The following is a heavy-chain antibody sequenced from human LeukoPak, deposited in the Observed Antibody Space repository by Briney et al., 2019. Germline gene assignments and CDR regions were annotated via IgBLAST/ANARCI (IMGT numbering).Heavy chain of an antibody. J-gene: IGHJ3*02. CDR2: IYHSGST. Sequence: ASETLSLTCTVSGGSISSYYWSWIRQPPGKGLEWIGSIYHSGSTYYNPSLKSRVTISVDTSKNQFSLKLSSVTAADTAVYYCARRKDYYDSSGYYAFDIWGQGTMVTVSS. CDR3: ARRKDYYDSSGYYAFDI. V-gene: IGHV4-59*08. D-gene: IGHD3-22*01. CDR1: GGSISSYY.